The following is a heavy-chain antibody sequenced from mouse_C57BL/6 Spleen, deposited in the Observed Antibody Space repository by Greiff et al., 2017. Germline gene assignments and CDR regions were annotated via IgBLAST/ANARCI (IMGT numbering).Heavy chain of an antibody. CDR1: GYTFTDYE. Sequence: QVQLQQSGAELVRPGASVSLSCKASGYTFTDYEMHWVKQTPVHGLEWIGAIGPETGGTAYNKKFKGKAILTADKSSSTAYMELRCLTSEDSAVYYCTRSRIYYDYDTWFAYWGQGTLVTVSA. CDR2: IGPETGGT. J-gene: IGHJ3*01. D-gene: IGHD2-4*01. CDR3: TRSRIYYDYDTWFAY. V-gene: IGHV1-15*01.